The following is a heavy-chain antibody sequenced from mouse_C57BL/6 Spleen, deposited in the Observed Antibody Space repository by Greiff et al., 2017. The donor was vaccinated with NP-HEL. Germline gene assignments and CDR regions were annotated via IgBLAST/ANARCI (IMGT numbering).Heavy chain of an antibody. CDR2: IDPSDSYT. Sequence: VQLQQSGAELVKPGASVKLSCKASGYTFTSYWMQWVKQRPGQGLEWIGEIDPSDSYTNYTQKFKGKATLTVDTSSSTAYMQLSSLTSEDSAVYYCARGGYYGSSADYAMDYWGQGASVTVSS. J-gene: IGHJ4*01. CDR1: GYTFTSYW. CDR3: ARGGYYGSSADYAMDY. D-gene: IGHD1-1*01. V-gene: IGHV1-50*01.